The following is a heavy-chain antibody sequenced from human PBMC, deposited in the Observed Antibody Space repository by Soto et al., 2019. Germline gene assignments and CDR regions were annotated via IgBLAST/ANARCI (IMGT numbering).Heavy chain of an antibody. Sequence: EVQLLDSGGGLVQPGGSLRLPCAASGSTFSSSAMSWVRQAPGKGLGWVSAVSGSGGTTYYADSVRGRFTISRDNSKNTLYLQMNSLRAEDTAIYFCARCTVDTIVTSGWCHYLDPWGQGTLVTVSS. J-gene: IGHJ5*02. D-gene: IGHD6-19*01. CDR1: GSTFSSSA. CDR3: ARCTVDTIVTSGWCHYLDP. V-gene: IGHV3-23*01. CDR2: VSGSGGTT.